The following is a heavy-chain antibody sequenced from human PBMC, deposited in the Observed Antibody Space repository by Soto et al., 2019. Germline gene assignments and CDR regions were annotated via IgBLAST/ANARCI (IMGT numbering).Heavy chain of an antibody. V-gene: IGHV3-23*01. CDR1: VFTFISNA. CDR3: AKQRAGFGSGSDTYYFDY. Sequence: GWSLRLACICSVFTFISNAMSWVRQAPGKGLEWVSAISGSGGTTYYADSVKGRFAVSRDNSNNTLYLQMNSLRAEDTAVYYCAKQRAGFGSGSDTYYFDYWGQGTLVTVSS. D-gene: IGHD3-10*01. J-gene: IGHJ4*02. CDR2: ISGSGGTT.